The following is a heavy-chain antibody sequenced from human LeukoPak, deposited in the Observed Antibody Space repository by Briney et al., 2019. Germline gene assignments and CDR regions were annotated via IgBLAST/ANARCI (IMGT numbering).Heavy chain of an antibody. CDR1: GFTFSSYA. CDR2: ISGSGGST. J-gene: IGHJ6*02. D-gene: IGHD4-17*01. CDR3: AKDLISTVTTYYYYGMDV. Sequence: GGSLRLSCAASGFTFSSYAMSWVRQAPGKGLEWVSAISGSGGSTYYADSVKGRFTISRDNSKNTLYPQMNSLRAEDTAVYYCAKDLISTVTTYYYYGMDVWGQGTTVTVSS. V-gene: IGHV3-23*01.